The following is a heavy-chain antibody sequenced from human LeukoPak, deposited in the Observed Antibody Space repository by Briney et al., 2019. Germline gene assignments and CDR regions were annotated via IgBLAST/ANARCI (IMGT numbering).Heavy chain of an antibody. V-gene: IGHV3-48*02. CDR3: ARIPGGYYYAMDV. Sequence: PPGGSLRLSCAASGFTFSSYSMNWVRQAPGKGLEWVSYISGRSSNIYYADSVKGRFTISRDNAKNSLYLQMNSRRDEDTAVYYCARIPGGYYYAMDVWGQGTTVTVSS. D-gene: IGHD3-16*01. CDR1: GFTFSSYS. J-gene: IGHJ6*02. CDR2: ISGRSSNI.